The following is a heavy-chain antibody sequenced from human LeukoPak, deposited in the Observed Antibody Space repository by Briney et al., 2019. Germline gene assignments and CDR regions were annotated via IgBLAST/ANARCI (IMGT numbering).Heavy chain of an antibody. Sequence: GESLKISCKGSGYNFTNYWIGWVRQMPGKGLEWMGIIYPGDSDTRYSPSFQGQVTISADKSINTAYLEWSSLKASDTAIYYCARQGAAGKYYYYYMDVWGKGTTVTVSS. CDR2: IYPGDSDT. CDR3: ARQGAAGKYYYYYMDV. D-gene: IGHD6-13*01. V-gene: IGHV5-51*01. CDR1: GYNFTNYW. J-gene: IGHJ6*03.